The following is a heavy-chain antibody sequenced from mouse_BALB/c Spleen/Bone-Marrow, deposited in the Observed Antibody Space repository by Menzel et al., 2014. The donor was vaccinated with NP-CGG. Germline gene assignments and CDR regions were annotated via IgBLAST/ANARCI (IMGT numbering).Heavy chain of an antibody. J-gene: IGHJ1*01. V-gene: IGHV14-3*02. CDR2: IDPANGNT. Sequence: EVQVVESGAELVKPGASVKLSCTASGFNIKDTYMHWVKQRPEQGLEWIGRIDPANGNTKYDPKFQGRATLKADTSSNTAYLQFSSPTSEDTAVYYCAMHRDWCFDVWGAGTSVIVSS. CDR3: AMHRDWCFDV. CDR1: GFNIKDTY.